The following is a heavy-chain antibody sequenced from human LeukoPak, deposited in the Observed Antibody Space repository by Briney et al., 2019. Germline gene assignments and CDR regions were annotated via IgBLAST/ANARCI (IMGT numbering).Heavy chain of an antibody. CDR3: ARDDAAGIVGATPGDY. CDR2: IYTSGST. D-gene: IGHD1-26*01. Sequence: SETLSLTCTVSGGSISSYYWSWIRQPAGKGLEWIGRIYTSGSTNYNPSLKSRVTMSVDTSKNQFSLKLSSVTAADTAAYYCARDDAAGIVGATPGDYWGQGTLVTVSS. J-gene: IGHJ4*02. CDR1: GGSISSYY. V-gene: IGHV4-4*07.